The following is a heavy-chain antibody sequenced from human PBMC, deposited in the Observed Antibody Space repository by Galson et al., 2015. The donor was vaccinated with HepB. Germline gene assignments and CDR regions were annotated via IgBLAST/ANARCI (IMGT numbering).Heavy chain of an antibody. D-gene: IGHD6-19*01. J-gene: IGHJ5*02. CDR2: INPNSGGT. V-gene: IGHV1-2*06. Sequence: SVKVSCKASGYTFTGYYMHWVRQAPGQGLEWMGRINPNSGGTNYAQKFQGRVTMTRDTSISTAYMELSRLRSDDTAVYYCAAEKQWLAPTTGFDPWGQGTLVTVSS. CDR1: GYTFTGYY. CDR3: AAEKQWLAPTTGFDP.